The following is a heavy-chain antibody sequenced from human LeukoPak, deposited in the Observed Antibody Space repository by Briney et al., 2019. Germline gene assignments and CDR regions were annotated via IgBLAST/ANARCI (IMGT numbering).Heavy chain of an antibody. Sequence: ASVKVSCKASGYTFTGYYMHWVRQAPGQGLEWMGWINPNSGGTNYAQKFQGWVTMTRDTSISTAYMELSRLRSDDTAVYYCARDRRPGIAAAGFDYWGQGTLVTVSS. CDR1: GYTFTGYY. V-gene: IGHV1-2*04. CDR3: ARDRRPGIAAAGFDY. D-gene: IGHD6-13*01. J-gene: IGHJ4*02. CDR2: INPNSGGT.